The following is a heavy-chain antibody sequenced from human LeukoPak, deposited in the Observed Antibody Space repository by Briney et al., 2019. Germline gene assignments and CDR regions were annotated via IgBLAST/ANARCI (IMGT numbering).Heavy chain of an antibody. CDR3: ARGALETYYYDSSGSPFDY. J-gene: IGHJ4*02. CDR2: IYTSGST. D-gene: IGHD3-22*01. CDR1: GGSISSYY. V-gene: IGHV4-4*07. Sequence: PSETLSLTCTVSGGSISSYYWSWIRQPAGKGLEWIGRIYTSGSTNYNPSLKSRVTMSVDTSKNQFSLKLSSVTVADTAVYYCARGALETYYYDSSGSPFDYWGQGTLVTVSS.